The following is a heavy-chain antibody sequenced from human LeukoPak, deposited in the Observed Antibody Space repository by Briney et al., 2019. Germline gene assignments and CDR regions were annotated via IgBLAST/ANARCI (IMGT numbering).Heavy chain of an antibody. CDR1: GGSISSYY. V-gene: IGHV4-59*01. CDR3: AREDYDILTGLYYFDY. Sequence: ESSETLSLTCTVSGGSISSYYWSWIRQPPGKGLEWIGYIYYSGSTNYNPSLKSRVTISVDTSKNQFSLKLSSVTAADTAVYYCAREDYDILTGLYYFDYWGQGTLVTVSS. D-gene: IGHD3-9*01. J-gene: IGHJ4*02. CDR2: IYYSGST.